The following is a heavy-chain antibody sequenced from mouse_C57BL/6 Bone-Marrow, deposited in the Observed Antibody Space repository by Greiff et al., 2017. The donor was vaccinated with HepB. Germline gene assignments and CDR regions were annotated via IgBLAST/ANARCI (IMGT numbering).Heavy chain of an antibody. CDR1: GYSFTDYN. D-gene: IGHD2-12*01. Sequence: VQLQQSGPELVKPGASVKISCKASGYSFTDYNMNWVKQSNGKSLEWIGVINPNNGTTSYNQKFKGKATLTVDQSSSTAYMQLNSLTSEDSAVYYGARLHWNDEGAWFAYWGQGTLVTVSA. CDR3: ARLHWNDEGAWFAY. J-gene: IGHJ3*01. V-gene: IGHV1-39*01. CDR2: INPNNGTT.